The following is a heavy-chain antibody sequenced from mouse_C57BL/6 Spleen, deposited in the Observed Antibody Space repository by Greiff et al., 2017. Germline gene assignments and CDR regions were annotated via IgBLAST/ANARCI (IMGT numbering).Heavy chain of an antibody. V-gene: IGHV1-82*01. J-gene: IGHJ4*01. CDR1: GYAFSSSW. CDR2: IYPGDGDT. CDR3: ARGEGNYAMDY. Sequence: QVQLQQSGPALVKPGASVKISCKASGYAFSSSWMNWVKQRPGKGLEWIGRIYPGDGDTNYNGKFKGKATLTADKSSSTAYMQLSSLTSEDTAVYFCARGEGNYAMDYWGQGTSVTVSS.